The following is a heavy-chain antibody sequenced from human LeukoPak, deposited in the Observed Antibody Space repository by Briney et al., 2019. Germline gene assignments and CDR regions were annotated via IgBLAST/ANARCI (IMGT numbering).Heavy chain of an antibody. V-gene: IGHV3-23*01. CDR1: GFTFSSYA. D-gene: IGHD6-13*01. CDR2: ISGSGGST. CDR3: AKKMGTPVPYSSSWRRAYGMDV. Sequence: GSLRLSCAASGFTFSSYAMSWVRQAPGKGLEWVSAISGSGGSTYYADSVKGRFTISRDNSKNTLYLQMNSLRAEDTAVYYCAKKMGTPVPYSSSWRRAYGMDVWGQGTTVTVSS. J-gene: IGHJ6*02.